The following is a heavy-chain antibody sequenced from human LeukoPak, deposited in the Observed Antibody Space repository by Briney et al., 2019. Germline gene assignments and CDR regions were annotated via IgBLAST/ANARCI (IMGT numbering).Heavy chain of an antibody. D-gene: IGHD1-1*01. V-gene: IGHV3-23*01. Sequence: GGSLRLSCAASGFTFSSYAMSWVRQAPGKGLEGVSAISGSGGSTYNADSVKGRFTISRDNSKNTLYLQMNSLRAEDTAVYYCAKDINWNDGFDYWGQGTLVTVSS. CDR1: GFTFSSYA. J-gene: IGHJ4*02. CDR3: AKDINWNDGFDY. CDR2: ISGSGGST.